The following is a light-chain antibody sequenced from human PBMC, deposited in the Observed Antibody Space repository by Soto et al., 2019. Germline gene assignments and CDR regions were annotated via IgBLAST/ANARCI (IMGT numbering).Light chain of an antibody. V-gene: IGLV1-40*01. Sequence: QSVLTQPPSVSGAPGPRVTISCTGSSSHIGAGYDVHWYQQLPGTAPKLLIYGNSNRPSGVPDRFSGSKSGTSASLAITGLQAEDEADYYCQSYDSSLSVHVVFGGGTKLTVL. CDR2: GNS. CDR3: QSYDSSLSVHVV. J-gene: IGLJ2*01. CDR1: SSHIGAGYD.